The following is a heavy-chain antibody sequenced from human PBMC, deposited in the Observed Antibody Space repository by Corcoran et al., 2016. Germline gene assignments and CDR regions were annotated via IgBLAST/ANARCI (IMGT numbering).Heavy chain of an antibody. D-gene: IGHD6-13*01. CDR1: GGSFSGYY. Sequence: QVQLQQWGAGLLKPSETLSLTCAVYGGSFSGYYWSWIRQPPGKGLEWIGEINHSGSTNYNPSLKSRVTISVDTSKNQFSLKLSSVTAADTAVYYCARRGEIAARVYYYYYYGMDVWGQGTTVTVSS. V-gene: IGHV4-34*01. J-gene: IGHJ6*02. CDR2: INHSGST. CDR3: ARRGEIAARVYYYYYYGMDV.